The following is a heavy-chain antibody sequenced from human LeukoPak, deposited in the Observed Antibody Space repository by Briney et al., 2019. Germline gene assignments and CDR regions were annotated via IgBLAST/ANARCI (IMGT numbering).Heavy chain of an antibody. CDR3: ARAPIVVVPAAMGYYYYGMDV. Sequence: ASVKVSCKASGYTFTSYGISWVRQAPGQGLEWMGWISAYNGNTNYAQKLQGRVTMTTDTSTSTAYMELRSLRSDDTAVYYCARAPIVVVPAAMGYYYYGMDVWGQGTTVTVSS. CDR1: GYTFTSYG. J-gene: IGHJ6*02. D-gene: IGHD2-2*01. CDR2: ISAYNGNT. V-gene: IGHV1-18*01.